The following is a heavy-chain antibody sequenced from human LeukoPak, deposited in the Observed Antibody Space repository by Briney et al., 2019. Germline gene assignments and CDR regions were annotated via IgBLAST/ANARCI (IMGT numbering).Heavy chain of an antibody. CDR1: GGPISSGSYY. CDR3: ASSNALVWGYLGY. J-gene: IGHJ4*02. CDR2: IYTSGST. D-gene: IGHD7-27*01. V-gene: IGHV4-61*02. Sequence: SETLSLTCTVSGGPISSGSYYWSWIRQPAGKGLEWIGRIYTSGSTNYNPSLKSRVTISVDTSKNQFSLRLSSVTAADTAVYYCASSNALVWGYLGYWGQGTLVTVSS.